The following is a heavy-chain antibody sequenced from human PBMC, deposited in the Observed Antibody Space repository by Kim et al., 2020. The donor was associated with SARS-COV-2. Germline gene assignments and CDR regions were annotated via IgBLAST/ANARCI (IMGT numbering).Heavy chain of an antibody. J-gene: IGHJ3*02. D-gene: IGHD3-22*01. CDR1: GGTFSSYA. CDR3: ARDGDYYDSSGYYHTGYAFDI. CDR2: IIPIFGTA. V-gene: IGHV1-69*13. Sequence: SVKVSCKASGGTFSSYAISWVRQAPGQGLEWMGGIIPIFGTANYAQKFQGRVTITADESTSTAYMELSSLRSEDTAVYYCARDGDYYDSSGYYHTGYAFDIWGQGTMVTVSS.